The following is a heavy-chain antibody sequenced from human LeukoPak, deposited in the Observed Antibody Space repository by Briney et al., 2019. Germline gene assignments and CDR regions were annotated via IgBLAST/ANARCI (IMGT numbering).Heavy chain of an antibody. CDR2: IYYSGST. V-gene: IGHV4-59*12. CDR1: GGSISSYY. CDR3: ARDSAVVKSYWYFDL. Sequence: KPSETLSLTCTVSGGSISSYYWSWIRQPPGKGLEWIGYIYYSGSTNYNPSLKSRVTISVDTSKNQFSLKLSSVTAADTAVYYCARDSAVVKSYWYFDLWGRGTLVTVSS. J-gene: IGHJ2*01. D-gene: IGHD4-23*01.